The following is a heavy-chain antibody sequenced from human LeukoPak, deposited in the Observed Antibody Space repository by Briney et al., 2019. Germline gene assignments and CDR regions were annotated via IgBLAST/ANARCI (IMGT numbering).Heavy chain of an antibody. V-gene: IGHV1-69*06. CDR3: ARGSQGSAWPYYYYGMDV. Sequence: GASVKVSCDASGGTFSSYAVSWVRQAPGQGLEWMGGIIPIFGTANYAQKFQGRVTITADKSASTAYMELSSLRSEDTAVYYCARGSQGSAWPYYYYGMDVWGKGTTVTVSS. CDR2: IIPIFGTA. CDR1: GGTFSSYA. J-gene: IGHJ6*04. D-gene: IGHD2-15*01.